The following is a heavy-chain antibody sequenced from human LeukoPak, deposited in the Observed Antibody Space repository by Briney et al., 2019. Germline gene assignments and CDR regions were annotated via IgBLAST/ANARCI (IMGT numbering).Heavy chain of an antibody. CDR1: GYTFIGYY. J-gene: IGHJ2*01. CDR2: INPNSGGT. D-gene: IGHD7-27*01. CDR3: ARDVTGDQSWFFDL. V-gene: IGHV1-2*02. Sequence: ASVKVSCKASGYTFIGYYMHWARQAPGQGLEWMGWINPNSGGTNYAQKFQGRVTMTRDASISTAYMELSRLRSDDTAVYYCARDVTGDQSWFFDLWGRGTLVTVSS.